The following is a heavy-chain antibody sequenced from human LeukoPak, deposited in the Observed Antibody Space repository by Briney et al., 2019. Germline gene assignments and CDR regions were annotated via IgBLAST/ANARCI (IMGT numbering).Heavy chain of an antibody. D-gene: IGHD2-2*01. Sequence: PGGSLRLSCAASGFTFSSYAMSWVRQAPGKGLEWVSAISGSGGSTYYADSVKGRFTISRDNSKNTLYLQMNSLKTEDTAVYYCTRDIYGEYQLLSGYWGQGTLVTVSS. J-gene: IGHJ4*02. CDR2: ISGSGGST. CDR3: TRDIYGEYQLLSGY. CDR1: GFTFSSYA. V-gene: IGHV3-23*01.